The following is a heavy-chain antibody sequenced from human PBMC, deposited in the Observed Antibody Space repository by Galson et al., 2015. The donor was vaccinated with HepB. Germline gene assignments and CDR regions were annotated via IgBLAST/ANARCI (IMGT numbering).Heavy chain of an antibody. J-gene: IGHJ4*02. CDR1: GFTVSKSY. CDR2: IYSGGHA. CDR3: ASPFCIGGNCYPWWY. V-gene: IGHV3-53*01. Sequence: SLRLSCAVSGFTVSKSYVSWVRQAPGKGLEWLSVIYSGGHAFYADSVQGRFTISSDTSKNTVYLQMRSLRAEDTAVYYCASPFCIGGNCYPWWYWGQGTLVTVSS. D-gene: IGHD2-15*01.